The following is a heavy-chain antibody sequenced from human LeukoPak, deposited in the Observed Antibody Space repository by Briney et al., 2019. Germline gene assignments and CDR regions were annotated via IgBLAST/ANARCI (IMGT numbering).Heavy chain of an antibody. CDR1: GYTFTGYY. CDR3: AGEVYSSSGNWFDP. V-gene: IGHV1-2*02. D-gene: IGHD6-6*01. CDR2: INPNSGGT. Sequence: ASVTVSCTASGYTFTGYYMHWVRQAPGQGLEWMGWINPNSGGTNYAQKFQGRVTMTRDTSISTAYMELSRLRSDDTAVYYCAGEVYSSSGNWFDPWGQGTLVTVSS. J-gene: IGHJ5*02.